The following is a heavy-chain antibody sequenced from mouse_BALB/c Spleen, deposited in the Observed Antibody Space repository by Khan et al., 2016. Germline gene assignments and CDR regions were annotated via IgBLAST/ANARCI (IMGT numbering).Heavy chain of an antibody. D-gene: IGHD2-10*02. CDR3: VRAVGYGNYGFWYFDV. Sequence: EVELVESGGGLVQPGGSLRLSCATSGFTFTDYYMTWVRQPPGKALEWLGFIRNEANGFTTEYSASVKGRFTISRDNSQSILYLQMNTLRAEDSATYYCVRAVGYGNYGFWYFDVWGAGTTVTVSS. CDR2: IRNEANGFTT. V-gene: IGHV7-3*02. CDR1: GFTFTDYY. J-gene: IGHJ1*01.